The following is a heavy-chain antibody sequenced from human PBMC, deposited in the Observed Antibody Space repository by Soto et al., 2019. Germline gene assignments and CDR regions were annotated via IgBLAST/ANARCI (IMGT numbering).Heavy chain of an antibody. V-gene: IGHV1-3*01. D-gene: IGHD2-15*01. Sequence: GASVKVSCKASGYTFTSYAMHWVRQAPGQRLEWMGWINAGNGNTKYSQKFQGRVTITRDTSASTAYMELSSLRSEDTAVYYCARSAMRYCSGGSCYSSFDYWGQGTLVTVSS. J-gene: IGHJ4*02. CDR3: ARSAMRYCSGGSCYSSFDY. CDR1: GYTFTSYA. CDR2: INAGNGNT.